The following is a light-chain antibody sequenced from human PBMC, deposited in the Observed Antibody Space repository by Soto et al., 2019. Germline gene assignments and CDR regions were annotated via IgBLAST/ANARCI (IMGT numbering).Light chain of an antibody. CDR3: MQATQSRT. V-gene: IGKV2-24*01. Sequence: DIVLTQTPLSSPVTLGQPASISCRSSQSLVYSDGNSYLSWLQQRPGQPLRLPLYQVSERFSGVPDRFSGSGAGKDFTLKISRVEPEDVGVYYCMQATQSRTFGQGTRLEIK. J-gene: IGKJ5*01. CDR2: QVS. CDR1: QSLVYSDGNSY.